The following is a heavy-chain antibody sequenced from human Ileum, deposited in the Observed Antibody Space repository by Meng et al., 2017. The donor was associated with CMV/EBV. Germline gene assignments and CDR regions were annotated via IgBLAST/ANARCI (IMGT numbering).Heavy chain of an antibody. CDR2: MYSSGST. CDR1: GFTVSGNS. D-gene: IGHD3-16*01. Sequence: AQADAALRLSCAASGFTVSGNSMNWVRQAPGKGLEWVSLMYSSGSTKYADSVKGRFTISRDNSKNTLYLQMNSLRVEDTAVYYCAGDGGFSDPWGQGTLVTVSS. V-gene: IGHV3-66*01. J-gene: IGHJ5*02. CDR3: AGDGGFSDP.